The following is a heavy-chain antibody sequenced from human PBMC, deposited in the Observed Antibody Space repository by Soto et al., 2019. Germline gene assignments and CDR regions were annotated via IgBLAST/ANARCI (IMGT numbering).Heavy chain of an antibody. J-gene: IGHJ6*02. D-gene: IGHD3-10*01. CDR3: ARDYRGIEYAGNFYYFGLDV. V-gene: IGHV4-61*01. CDR2: IYYSEST. CDR1: GDAVSSTKYY. Sequence: XETLSLTCTVSGDAVSSTKYYWSWIRQPPGKGLEWIGYIYYSESTNYNPSLKSRVTLSVETSKNQFSLQLTSVTAADTAVYFCARDYRGIEYAGNFYYFGLDVWAKGPRSPSP.